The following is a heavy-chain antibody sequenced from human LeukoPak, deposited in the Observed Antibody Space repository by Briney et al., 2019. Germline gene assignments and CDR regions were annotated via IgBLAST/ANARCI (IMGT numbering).Heavy chain of an antibody. J-gene: IGHJ3*02. CDR3: ARLWFGEVDAFDI. V-gene: IGHV4-39*01. CDR2: IYYSGST. D-gene: IGHD3-10*01. CDR1: GGSISSSSYY. Sequence: PSETLSLTCTVSGGSISSSSYYWGWIRQPPGKGLEWIGSIYYSGSTYCNPSLKSRVTISVDTSKNQFSLKLSSVTAADTAVYYCARLWFGEVDAFDIWGQGTMVTVSS.